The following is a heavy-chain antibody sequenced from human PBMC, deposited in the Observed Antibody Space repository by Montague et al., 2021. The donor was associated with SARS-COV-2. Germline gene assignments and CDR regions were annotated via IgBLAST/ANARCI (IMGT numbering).Heavy chain of an antibody. CDR1: GRSMSSYH. D-gene: IGHD3-10*01. Sequence: SETLSLTCSVSGRSMSSYHWVWIRQPPGKGLEWIGYVSYRGSTNYNLPLKSRVTISLDTSKNRFSLRVTSVTAADTAVYYCARDVRYYYDQWGQGILVTVSS. CDR2: VSYRGST. V-gene: IGHV4-59*01. CDR3: ARDVRYYYDQ. J-gene: IGHJ4*02.